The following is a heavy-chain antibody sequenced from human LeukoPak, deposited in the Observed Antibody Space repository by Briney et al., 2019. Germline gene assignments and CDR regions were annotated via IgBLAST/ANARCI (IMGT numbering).Heavy chain of an antibody. V-gene: IGHV4-34*01. D-gene: IGHD5-18*01. CDR3: ARGTLWPGSFDI. J-gene: IGHJ3*02. Sequence: SETLSLTCAVYGGSFSGYYWSWIRQPPGKGLEWIGEINHSGSTNYNPSLKSRVTISVDTSKSQFSLKLSSVTAADTAVYYCARGTLWPGSFDIWGQGTMVTVSS. CDR1: GGSFSGYY. CDR2: INHSGST.